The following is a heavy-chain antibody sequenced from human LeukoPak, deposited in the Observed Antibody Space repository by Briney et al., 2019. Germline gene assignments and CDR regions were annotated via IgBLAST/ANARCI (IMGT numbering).Heavy chain of an antibody. D-gene: IGHD6-19*01. CDR2: ISYDGSNK. CDR1: GFTFSSYG. CDR3: ARDMAVAADDAFDI. V-gene: IGHV3-30*03. J-gene: IGHJ3*02. Sequence: PGGSLRLSCAASGFTFSSYGMHWVRQAPGKGLEWVAVISYDGSNKYYADSVKGRFTISRDNSKNTLYLQMNSLRAEDTAVYYCARDMAVAADDAFDIWGQGTMVTVSS.